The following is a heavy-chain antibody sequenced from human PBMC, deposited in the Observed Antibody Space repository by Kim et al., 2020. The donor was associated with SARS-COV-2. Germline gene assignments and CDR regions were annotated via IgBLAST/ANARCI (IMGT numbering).Heavy chain of an antibody. CDR2: IKRDGSAT. D-gene: IGHD5-18*01. V-gene: IGHV3-74*01. CDR3: RYTTMARGIDY. J-gene: IGHJ4*02. Sequence: GGSLRLSCAASGFTFSTDWMHWVRQAPGKGLVWVSLIKRDGSATYYADSVKGRFTISRDNAKNTLYLQMNSLRAEDTAVYYCRYTTMARGIDYWGQGNL. CDR1: GFTFSTDW.